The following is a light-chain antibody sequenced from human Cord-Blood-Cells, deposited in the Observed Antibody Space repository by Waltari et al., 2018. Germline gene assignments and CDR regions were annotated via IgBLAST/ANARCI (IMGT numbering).Light chain of an antibody. CDR3: QQSYSTPPWT. V-gene: IGKV1-39*01. J-gene: IGKJ1*01. CDR2: AAS. Sequence: DIQMTKSPSSLSVSVGDRVNITCRASQSISSYLNWYQQKPGKAPKLLIYAASSLQSGVPSRFSGSGSGTDFTLTISSLQPEDFATYYCQQSYSTPPWTFGQETKVEIK. CDR1: QSISSY.